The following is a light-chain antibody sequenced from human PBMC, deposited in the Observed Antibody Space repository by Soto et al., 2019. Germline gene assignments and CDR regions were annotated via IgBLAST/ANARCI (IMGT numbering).Light chain of an antibody. CDR3: QQYESTPPT. V-gene: IGKV4-1*01. CDR2: WAS. CDR1: QIVLYSSNNKNY. J-gene: IGKJ2*01. Sequence: DIVMTQSPDSLAVSLGERATINCKSSQIVLYSSNNKNYLAWYQQRPGQPPKLLIYWASTRESGVPARFSGSGSGTDFTLTITSLQADDVAVYYCQQYESTPPTFGQGTKLEIK.